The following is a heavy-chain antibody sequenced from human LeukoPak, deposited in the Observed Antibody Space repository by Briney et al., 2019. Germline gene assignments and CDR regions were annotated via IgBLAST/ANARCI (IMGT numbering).Heavy chain of an antibody. Sequence: ASVKVSCKASGYTFTGYYMHWVRQAPGQGLEWMGWINPNSGGTNYAQKFQGWVTMTRDTSISTAYMELSRPRSDDTAVYYCAREFREGSSWYYNWFDPWGQGTLVTVSS. V-gene: IGHV1-2*04. CDR2: INPNSGGT. J-gene: IGHJ5*02. CDR3: AREFREGSSWYYNWFDP. D-gene: IGHD6-13*01. CDR1: GYTFTGYY.